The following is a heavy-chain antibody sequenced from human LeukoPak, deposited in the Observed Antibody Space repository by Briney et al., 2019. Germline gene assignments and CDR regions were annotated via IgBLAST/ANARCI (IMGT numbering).Heavy chain of an antibody. CDR1: GFTFSSYA. D-gene: IGHD3-22*01. CDR3: AKVSMIKLYYFDY. CDR2: ISGSGGST. Sequence: RGSLRLSCAASGFTFSSYAMSWVRQAPGKGLEWVSAISGSGGSTYYADSVKGRFTISRDNSKNTLYLQMNSLRAEDTALYYCAKVSMIKLYYFDYWGQGTLVTVSS. V-gene: IGHV3-23*01. J-gene: IGHJ4*02.